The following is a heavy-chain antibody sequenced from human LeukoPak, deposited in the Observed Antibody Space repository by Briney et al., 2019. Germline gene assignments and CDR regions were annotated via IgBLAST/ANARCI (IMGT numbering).Heavy chain of an antibody. CDR3: AKDLDVVVPAAMPAFDY. J-gene: IGHJ4*02. Sequence: GGSLRLSCAASGFTFSSYAMHWVRQAPGKGLEWVTFIQYDETNKYYADSVKGRFTISRDNSKNTLYLQMNSLRAEDTAVYYCAKDLDVVVPAAMPAFDYWGQGTLVTVSS. CDR1: GFTFSSYA. V-gene: IGHV3-30*02. CDR2: IQYDETNK. D-gene: IGHD2-2*01.